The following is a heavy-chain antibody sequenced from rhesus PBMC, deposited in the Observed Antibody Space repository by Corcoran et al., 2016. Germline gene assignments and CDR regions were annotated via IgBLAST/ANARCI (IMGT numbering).Heavy chain of an antibody. J-gene: IGHJ4*01. CDR2: IFGGSGTT. CDR3: ARGCAGSGCPLVSIDY. Sequence: QVQLQESGPGLVKPSETLSLTCAVSGGSISSHHWIWIPHPPGQGRGWIGRIFGGSGTTDYNPSLKSRVTFSTDTSKNQFSLKLSSVTAADTAVYYCARGCAGSGCPLVSIDYWGQGVLVTVSS. V-gene: IGHV4-160*01. CDR1: GGSISSHH. D-gene: IGHD2-21*01.